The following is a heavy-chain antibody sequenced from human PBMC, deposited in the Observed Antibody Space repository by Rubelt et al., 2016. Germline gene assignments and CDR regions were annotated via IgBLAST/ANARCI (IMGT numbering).Heavy chain of an antibody. CDR3: ARALTRTLTTDPYHFDY. CDR1: GYTFTSYD. CDR2: MNPNSGTT. Sequence: QVQLVQSGAEVKKPGASVKVSCKASGYTFTSYDINWVRQATGQGLEWMGWMNPNSGTTGYAQRFQGGVTMTRNTSISTAYMELSSLRYEDTAVYYCARALTRTLTTDPYHFDYWGQGTLVTVSS. V-gene: IGHV1-8*01. J-gene: IGHJ4*02. D-gene: IGHD4-17*01.